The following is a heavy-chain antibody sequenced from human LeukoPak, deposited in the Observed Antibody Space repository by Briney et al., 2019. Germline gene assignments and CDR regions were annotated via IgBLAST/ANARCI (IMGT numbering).Heavy chain of an antibody. CDR1: GGSISGYY. CDR3: ARAQSGSDFTFDY. J-gene: IGHJ4*02. V-gene: IGHV4-59*01. Sequence: PSETLSLTCTVSGGSISGYYWSWIRQPPGKGLEWIGYIYYGGSTNYNPSLKSRVTISVDTSKNQFSLKLSSVTAADTAVYYCARAQSGSDFTFDYWGQGTLVTVSS. CDR2: IYYGGST. D-gene: IGHD5-12*01.